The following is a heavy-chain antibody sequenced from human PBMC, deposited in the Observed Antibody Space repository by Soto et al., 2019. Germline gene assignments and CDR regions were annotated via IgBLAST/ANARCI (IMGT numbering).Heavy chain of an antibody. J-gene: IGHJ6*02. V-gene: IGHV1-8*01. D-gene: IGHD3-10*01. CDR2: MNPNSGNT. Sequence: ASVKVSCKASGYTFTSYDINWVRQATGQGLEWMGWMNPNSGNTGYAQKFQGRVTMTRNTSISTAYMELSSLRSEDTAVYYCARCRYMVRGVIINYYYYGMDVWGQGTTVTVSS. CDR3: ARCRYMVRGVIINYYYYGMDV. CDR1: GYTFTSYD.